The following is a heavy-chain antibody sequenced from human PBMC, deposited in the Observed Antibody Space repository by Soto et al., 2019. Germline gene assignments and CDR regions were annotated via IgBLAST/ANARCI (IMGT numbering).Heavy chain of an antibody. Sequence: QVQLVESGGGVVQPGRSLRLSCSASGFTFSHFGMHWVRQAQGKGLESVAIIWYDGSPEYYADSVKGRFTISRDNSKNTLSLQMNSLTAEDTALYYCARDSAAGRGLDYWGQGTLVTVSS. CDR2: IWYDGSPE. CDR3: ARDSAAGRGLDY. D-gene: IGHD6-19*01. J-gene: IGHJ4*02. CDR1: GFTFSHFG. V-gene: IGHV3-33*01.